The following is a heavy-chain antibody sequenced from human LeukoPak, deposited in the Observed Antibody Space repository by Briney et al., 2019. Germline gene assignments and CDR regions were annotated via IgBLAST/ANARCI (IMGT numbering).Heavy chain of an antibody. D-gene: IGHD4-17*01. CDR3: AGGSGDYSPDY. CDR1: GFTVSSNY. Sequence: GGSLRLSCAVSGFTVSSNYMNWVRQAPGKGLEWVSLIYSGGSTYYADSVKGRFTISRDNSKNTLYLQMNSLRAEDTAVYYCAGGSGDYSPDYWGQGTLVTVSS. CDR2: IYSGGST. V-gene: IGHV3-66*01. J-gene: IGHJ4*02.